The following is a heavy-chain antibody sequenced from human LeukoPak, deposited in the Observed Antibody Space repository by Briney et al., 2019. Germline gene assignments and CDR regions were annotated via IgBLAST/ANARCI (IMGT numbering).Heavy chain of an antibody. D-gene: IGHD3-22*01. V-gene: IGHV4-39*07. J-gene: IGHJ4*02. CDR1: GGSISNTDSF. CDR3: ARAETDYYDDSGYFQYYFDS. CDR2: IYYTGTT. Sequence: SETLFLTCSVSGGSISNTDSFWGWIRQTPEKKLEWIGNIYYTGTTYYNPSFKSRVTISVDTSQNRFSLKLRFLTAADTAVYFCARAETDYYDDSGYFQYYFDSWGQGSLVAVSS.